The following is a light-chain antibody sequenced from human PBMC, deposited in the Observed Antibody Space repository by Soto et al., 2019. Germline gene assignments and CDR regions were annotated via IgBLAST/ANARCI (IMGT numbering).Light chain of an antibody. CDR1: QSVSNY. Sequence: EIVLTQSPATLSLSPGERATLSCRASQSVSNYLGWYQQKPGQAPRLLIYDASNRATGIPARFSGSGSETDFTLTISSLEPEDFAVYYCQQRSNWPPVGFTVGPGTIVDIK. CDR2: DAS. CDR3: QQRSNWPPVGFT. J-gene: IGKJ3*01. V-gene: IGKV3-11*01.